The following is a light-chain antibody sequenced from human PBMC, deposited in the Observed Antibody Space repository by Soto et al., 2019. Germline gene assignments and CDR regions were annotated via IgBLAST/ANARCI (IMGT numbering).Light chain of an antibody. CDR1: QSVSSF. Sequence: EIVLTQSPATLSVSPGERATLSCRASQSVSSFLAWYQQKPGQAPRLLIYDAPNKATGIPARFSGSGSGTDFTLTINSLEPEDFAVYYCQQRSNWPLTFGGGTKVDIK. J-gene: IGKJ4*01. CDR3: QQRSNWPLT. CDR2: DAP. V-gene: IGKV3-11*01.